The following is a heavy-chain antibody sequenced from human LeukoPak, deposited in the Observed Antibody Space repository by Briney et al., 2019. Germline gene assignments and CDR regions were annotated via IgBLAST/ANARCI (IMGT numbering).Heavy chain of an antibody. V-gene: IGHV3-74*01. CDR3: ASMWAGGY. Sequence: PSGGSLRLSCAASGFTLSNYWIHWVRQAPGKGLVWVSRMNSDGSRTSYADSVKGRFTISRDNAKNSLYLQLNSLRADDTAVYYCASMWAGGYWGQGTLVTVSS. CDR2: MNSDGSRT. CDR1: GFTLSNYW. J-gene: IGHJ4*02. D-gene: IGHD1-26*01.